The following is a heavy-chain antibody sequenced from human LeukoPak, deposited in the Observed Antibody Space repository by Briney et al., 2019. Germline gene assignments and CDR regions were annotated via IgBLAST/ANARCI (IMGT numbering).Heavy chain of an antibody. D-gene: IGHD4-11*01. CDR3: ARGPAYSNYGASYYYYLVV. V-gene: IGHV1-8*03. J-gene: IGHJ6*03. CDR1: GYTFTNYE. CDR2: MNPNSGNT. Sequence: SVTVSCKASGYTFTNYEINCVRQATGQGLKGMGWMNPNSGNTGYEEMLQGWVTITRDTAITTAYMELSSLRSEDPAVYFLARGPAYSNYGASYYYYLVVWGKGNSVTVSS.